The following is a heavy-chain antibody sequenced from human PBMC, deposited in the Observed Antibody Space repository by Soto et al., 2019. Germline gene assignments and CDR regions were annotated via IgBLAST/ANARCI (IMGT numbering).Heavy chain of an antibody. CDR1: GGSISSGGYS. J-gene: IGHJ4*02. CDR2: IYHSGST. CDR3: AGQDSSGWFNGVEY. V-gene: IGHV4-30-2*01. D-gene: IGHD6-19*01. Sequence: SETLSLTCAVSGGSISSGGYSWSWIRQPPGKDLEWVGYIYHSGSTYYNQSLTSRATISVDRSKNQFSLKLSSVTAADTAVYYCAGQDSSGWFNGVEYWGQGTLVRVSS.